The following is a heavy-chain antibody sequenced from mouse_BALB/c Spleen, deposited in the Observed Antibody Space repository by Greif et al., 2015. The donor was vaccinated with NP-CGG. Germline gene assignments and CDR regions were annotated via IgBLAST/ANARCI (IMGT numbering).Heavy chain of an antibody. J-gene: IGHJ1*01. CDR3: ARDGNYWYFDV. D-gene: IGHD2-1*01. CDR1: GFTFSDYY. CDR2: ISDGGSYT. V-gene: IGHV5-4*02. Sequence: EVQRVESGGGLVKPGGSLKLSCAASGFTFSDYYMYRVRQTPEKRLEWVATISDGGSYTYYPDSVKGRFTISRDNAKNNLYLQMSSLKSEDTAMYYCARDGNYWYFDVWGAGTTVTVSS.